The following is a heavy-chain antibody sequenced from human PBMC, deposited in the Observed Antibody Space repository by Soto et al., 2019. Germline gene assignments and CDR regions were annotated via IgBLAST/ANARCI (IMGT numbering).Heavy chain of an antibody. Sequence: SETLSLTCAVSGGSISNTSYFWGWIRQPPGKGLEWVGNMFSTGSSTYNPSLKGRITISVDTATNQVSLRMSSVTAADTAVYFCGRVVEGATRHTDFDSWGQGTLVTVSS. J-gene: IGHJ5*01. CDR3: GRVVEGATRHTDFDS. CDR1: GGSISNTSYF. CDR2: MFSTGSS. V-gene: IGHV4-39*01. D-gene: IGHD2-21*01.